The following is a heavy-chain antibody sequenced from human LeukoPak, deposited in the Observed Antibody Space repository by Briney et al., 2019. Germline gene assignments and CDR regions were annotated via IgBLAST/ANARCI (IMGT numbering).Heavy chain of an antibody. CDR2: ISSSSSYI. CDR1: GFTFSTYG. Sequence: GGSLRLSCAASGFTFSTYGMHWVRQAPGKGLEWVSSISSSSSYIYYADSVKGRFTISRDNAKNSLYLQMNSLRAEDTAVYYCARDLYDSSGLDYWGQGTLVTVSS. CDR3: ARDLYDSSGLDY. J-gene: IGHJ4*02. D-gene: IGHD3-22*01. V-gene: IGHV3-21*01.